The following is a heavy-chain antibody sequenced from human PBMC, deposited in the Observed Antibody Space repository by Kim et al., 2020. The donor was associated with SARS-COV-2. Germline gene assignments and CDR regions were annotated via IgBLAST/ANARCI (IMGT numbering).Heavy chain of an antibody. CDR2: SHRLYGSR. CDR3: ARDLFVPGYYGSGSYDGDY. D-gene: IGHD3-10*01. CDR1: GYTFISDY. V-gene: IGHV1-46*01. J-gene: IGHJ4*02. Sequence: ASVKVSCKASGYTFISDYMHWLRQTHGEGRYVMGISHRLYGSRSCAQKCEGSVTMTRDTSTSTYYRELSSLRSEDTAVYYCARDLFVPGYYGSGSYDGDYWGQGTLVTVSS.